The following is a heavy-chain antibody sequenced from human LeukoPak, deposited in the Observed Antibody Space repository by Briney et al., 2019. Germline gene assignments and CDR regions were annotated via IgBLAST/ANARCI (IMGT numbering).Heavy chain of an antibody. Sequence: RASVKVSCKASGYTFTSYDINWVRQATGQGLEWMGWMNPNSGNTGYAQKFQGRVTMTRNTSISTAYMELSSLRSEDTAVYYCARWVHYYDSSGYPGGNNWFDPWGQGTLVTVSS. V-gene: IGHV1-8*01. CDR3: ARWVHYYDSSGYPGGNNWFDP. CDR1: GYTFTSYD. D-gene: IGHD3-22*01. CDR2: MNPNSGNT. J-gene: IGHJ5*02.